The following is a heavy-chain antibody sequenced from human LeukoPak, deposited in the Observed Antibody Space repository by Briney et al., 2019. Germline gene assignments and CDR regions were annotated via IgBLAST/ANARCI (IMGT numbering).Heavy chain of an antibody. CDR1: GFSFSSYW. Sequence: GGSLRLSCVASGFSFSSYWMAWVRQAPGKGLVWVSRINSDGSSTSYADSVKGRFTISRDNAKNTLYLQMNSLRAEDTAVYYCARVAVGSSWYGGYYYYYYGMDVWGQGTTVAVSS. CDR2: INSDGSST. CDR3: ARVAVGSSWYGGYYYYYYGMDV. J-gene: IGHJ6*02. V-gene: IGHV3-74*01. D-gene: IGHD6-13*01.